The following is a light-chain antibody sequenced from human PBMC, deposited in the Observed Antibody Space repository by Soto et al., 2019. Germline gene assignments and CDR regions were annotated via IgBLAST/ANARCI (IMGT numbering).Light chain of an antibody. CDR1: RSVSRNY. CDR3: QQYVTSPLT. V-gene: IGKV3-20*01. J-gene: IGKJ4*01. Sequence: ELVLTQSPSTLALSPVERATLSCRASRSVSRNYLAWYQQKPGQAPRLLIYEASSRSTGIPDRFSGSASGTDFTLTISRLEPEDFAVYYCQQYVTSPLTFGGGTKVDIK. CDR2: EAS.